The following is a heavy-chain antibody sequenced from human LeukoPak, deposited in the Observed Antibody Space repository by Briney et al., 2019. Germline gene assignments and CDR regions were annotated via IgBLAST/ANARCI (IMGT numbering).Heavy chain of an antibody. CDR1: RGSISSGGCS. CDR3: ARGKVTYYYDSSGYYPDAFDI. CDR2: IYHSGST. J-gene: IGHJ3*02. D-gene: IGHD3-22*01. Sequence: SETLSLTCAVSRGSISSGGCSWSWIRQPPGKGLEWMGYIYHSGSTYYNPSLKSRVTISVDRSKNQFSLKLSSVTAADTAVYYCARGKVTYYYDSSGYYPDAFDIWGQGTMFTVSS. V-gene: IGHV4-30-2*01.